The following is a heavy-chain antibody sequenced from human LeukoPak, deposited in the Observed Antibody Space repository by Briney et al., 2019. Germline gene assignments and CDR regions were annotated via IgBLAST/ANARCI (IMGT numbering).Heavy chain of an antibody. J-gene: IGHJ4*02. Sequence: SETLSLTCTVSGGSISGSTYYWGWIRQPPGKGMKWIGSIYYSGPAYYNSSLNSRVTISVDTSKNHFSLRLTSLTAADTAVYFCARHGWGFGELSNSYWGQGTLVSVSS. CDR3: ARHGWGFGELSNSY. CDR2: IYYSGPA. CDR1: GGSISGSTYY. V-gene: IGHV4-39*01. D-gene: IGHD3-10*01.